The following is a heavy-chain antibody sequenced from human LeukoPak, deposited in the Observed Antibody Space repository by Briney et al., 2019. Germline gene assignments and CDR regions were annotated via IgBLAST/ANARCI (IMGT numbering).Heavy chain of an antibody. CDR3: ARGWGERGKCRGGTCNNPQFDY. Sequence: GGSLRLSCAASGFTFDDYGMSWVRQAPGKGLEWVSGINWSGGSTGYADSVKGRFTISRDNAKNSLYLQMNSLRVEDTAVYYCARGWGERGKCRGGTCNNPQFDYWGRGTLVTVSS. V-gene: IGHV3-20*04. CDR2: INWSGGST. J-gene: IGHJ4*02. D-gene: IGHD2-15*01. CDR1: GFTFDDYG.